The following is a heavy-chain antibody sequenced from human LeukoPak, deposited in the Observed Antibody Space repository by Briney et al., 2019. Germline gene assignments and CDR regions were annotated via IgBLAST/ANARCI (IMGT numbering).Heavy chain of an antibody. CDR1: GYTFTSYD. J-gene: IGHJ6*02. CDR3: ARGHLGYCSSTSCYNYYYYGMDV. Sequence: VKVSCKASGYTFTSYDINWVRQAPGQGLEWMGWISAYNGNTNYAQKLQGRVTMTTDTSTSTAYMELRSLRSDDTAVYYCARGHLGYCSSTSCYNYYYYGMDVWGQGTTVTVSS. D-gene: IGHD2-2*02. V-gene: IGHV1-18*01. CDR2: ISAYNGNT.